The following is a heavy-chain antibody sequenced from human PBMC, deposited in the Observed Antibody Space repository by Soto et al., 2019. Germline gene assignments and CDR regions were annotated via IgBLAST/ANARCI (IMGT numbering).Heavy chain of an antibody. V-gene: IGHV3-23*01. Sequence: GSLRLSCEASGCTLRNYAMTWIRQAPGKGLEWVSVISANDVGTYYAESVKTRFTISTDQSRNTVYLQMDSLRADDTAIYYCAKANNDYHWDTRAPSDSWGEATLVTVYS. CDR3: AKANNDYHWDTRAPSDS. CDR2: ISANDVGT. D-gene: IGHD5-12*01. J-gene: IGHJ4*02. CDR1: GCTLRNYA.